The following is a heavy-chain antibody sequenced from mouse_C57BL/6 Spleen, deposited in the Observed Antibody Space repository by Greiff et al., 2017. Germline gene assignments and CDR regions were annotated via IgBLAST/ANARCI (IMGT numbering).Heavy chain of an antibody. J-gene: IGHJ2*01. CDR3: ARRLRPRYDFDY. Sequence: QVQLQQPGAELVRPGSSVKLSCKASGYTFTSYWMDWVKQRPGQGLEWIGNIYPSDSDTYYNQKFKDKATLTVDKSSSTAYMQLSSLTSEDSAVXCFARRLRPRYDFDYWGQGTTLTVSS. CDR1: GYTFTSYW. V-gene: IGHV1-61*01. D-gene: IGHD2-4*01. CDR2: IYPSDSDT.